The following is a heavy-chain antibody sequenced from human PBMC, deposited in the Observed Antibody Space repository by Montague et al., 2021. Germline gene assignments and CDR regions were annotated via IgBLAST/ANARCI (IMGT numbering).Heavy chain of an antibody. CDR3: ARGIPAHYYDSSGDAFDI. V-gene: IGHV4-30-2*01. CDR2: IYHTGSA. Sequence: SQTLSLTCVVSGDSISSGGYSWSWIRQPPGKGLEWIGYIYHTGSASHNPSLKSRVIISVDRAKNHFSLKLSSVTAADTAVYYCARGIPAHYYDSSGDAFDIWGQGTMVTVSS. J-gene: IGHJ3*02. CDR1: GDSISSGGYS. D-gene: IGHD3-22*01.